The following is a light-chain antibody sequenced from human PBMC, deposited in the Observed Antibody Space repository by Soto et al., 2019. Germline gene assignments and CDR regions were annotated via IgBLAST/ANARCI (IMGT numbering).Light chain of an antibody. CDR1: QSMSIY. CDR2: KAS. CDR3: QQYNSFPYT. Sequence: DIQMTQSPSTLSASVGDRVTITRRASQSMSIYLAWYQQKPGRAPKLLMYKASSLESGVPSRFSGSGSGTEFTLTISSLQPDDSATYYCQQYNSFPYTFGQGTKLEIK. V-gene: IGKV1-5*03. J-gene: IGKJ2*01.